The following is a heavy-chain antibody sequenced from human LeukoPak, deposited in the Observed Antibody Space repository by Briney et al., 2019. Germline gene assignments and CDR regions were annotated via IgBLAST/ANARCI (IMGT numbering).Heavy chain of an antibody. V-gene: IGHV3-30*03. CDR3: AIGGHYYDSSLPWFQH. CDR1: GFTFSSYG. CDR2: ISYDGSNK. D-gene: IGHD3-22*01. Sequence: GRSLRLSCAASGFTFSSYGMHWVRQAPGKGLEWVAVISYDGSNKYYADSVKGRFTISRDNSKNTLYLQMNSLRAEDTAVYYCAIGGHYYDSSLPWFQHWGQGTLVIVSS. J-gene: IGHJ1*01.